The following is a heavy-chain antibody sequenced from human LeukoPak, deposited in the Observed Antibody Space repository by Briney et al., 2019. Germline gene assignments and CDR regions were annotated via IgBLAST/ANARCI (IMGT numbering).Heavy chain of an antibody. Sequence: GRSLRLSCAASGFTFSSYGMHWVRQAPGKGLEWVAVISYDGSNKYYADSVKGRFTISRDNSKNTLYLQMNSLRAEDTAVYYCAKDTAEWDYYYYYMDVRGKGTTVTVSS. CDR1: GFTFSSYG. J-gene: IGHJ6*03. CDR2: ISYDGSNK. V-gene: IGHV3-30*18. D-gene: IGHD1-26*01. CDR3: AKDTAEWDYYYYYMDV.